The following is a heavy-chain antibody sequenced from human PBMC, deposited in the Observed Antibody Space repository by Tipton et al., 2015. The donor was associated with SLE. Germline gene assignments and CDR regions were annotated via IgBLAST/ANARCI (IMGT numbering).Heavy chain of an antibody. CDR1: GGSIGSDRYY. D-gene: IGHD7-27*01. Sequence: TLSLTCTVSGGSIGSDRYYWSWIRQPAGKGLEWIGRIYNTGSPSYSPSLESRVTMSVDTSRNQFSLKLTSLTAADTAVYYCARETSWVDYWGQGTLVTVSS. CDR3: ARETSWVDY. V-gene: IGHV4-61*02. J-gene: IGHJ4*02. CDR2: IYNTGSP.